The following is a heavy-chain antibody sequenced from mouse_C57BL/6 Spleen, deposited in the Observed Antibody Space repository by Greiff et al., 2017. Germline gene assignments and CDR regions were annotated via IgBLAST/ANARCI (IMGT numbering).Heavy chain of an antibody. J-gene: IGHJ3*01. Sequence: QVQLQQPGAELVRPGSSVKLSCKASGYTFTSYWMHWVKQRPIQGLEWIGNIDPSDSETHYNQKFKDKATLTVDKSSSTAYMQLSSLTSEDSAVYYCARSLTGQAWFAYWGQGTLVTVSA. CDR2: IDPSDSET. V-gene: IGHV1-52*01. CDR3: ARSLTGQAWFAY. CDR1: GYTFTSYW. D-gene: IGHD4-1*01.